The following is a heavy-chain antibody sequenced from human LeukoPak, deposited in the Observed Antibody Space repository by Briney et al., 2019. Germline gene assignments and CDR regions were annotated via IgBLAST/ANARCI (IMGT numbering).Heavy chain of an antibody. J-gene: IGHJ4*02. CDR2: IIPILGIA. D-gene: IGHD3-22*01. Sequence: GASVKVSCKASGGTFSSYAISWVRQAPGQGLEWMGRIIPILGIANYAQKFQGRVTITADKSTSTAYMELSSPRSEDTAVYYCARGDYYDSSGYSHYWGQGTLVTVSS. CDR1: GGTFSSYA. V-gene: IGHV1-69*04. CDR3: ARGDYYDSSGYSHY.